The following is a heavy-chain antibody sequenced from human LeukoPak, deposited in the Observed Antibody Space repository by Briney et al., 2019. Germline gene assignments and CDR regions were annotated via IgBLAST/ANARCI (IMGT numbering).Heavy chain of an antibody. V-gene: IGHV4-34*01. CDR3: ARGKTIRRYDFWSGYYPAGWFDP. J-gene: IGHJ5*02. CDR2: INHSGST. CDR1: GGSFSSYY. Sequence: SETLSLTCAVYGGSFSSYYWSWIRPPPGKGLEWIGEINHSGSTNYNPSLKSRVTISVDTSKNQFSLKLSSVTAADTAVYYCARGKTIRRYDFWSGYYPAGWFDPWGEGTLVTVSS. D-gene: IGHD3-3*01.